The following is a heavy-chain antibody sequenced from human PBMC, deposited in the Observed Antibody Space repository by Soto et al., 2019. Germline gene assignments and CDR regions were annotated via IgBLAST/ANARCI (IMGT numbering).Heavy chain of an antibody. Sequence: TSETLSLTCTVSGGSISSSSYYWGWIRQPPGKGLEWIGSIYYSGSTYYNPSLKSRVTISVDTSKNQFSLKLSSVTAADTAVYYCARESRRGGYYFDYWGQGTLVTVSS. D-gene: IGHD3-16*01. CDR3: ARESRRGGYYFDY. CDR1: GGSISSSSYY. V-gene: IGHV4-39*02. J-gene: IGHJ4*02. CDR2: IYYSGST.